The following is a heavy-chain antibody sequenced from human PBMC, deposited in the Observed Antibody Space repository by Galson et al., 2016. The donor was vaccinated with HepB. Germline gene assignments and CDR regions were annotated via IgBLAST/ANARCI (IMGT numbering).Heavy chain of an antibody. D-gene: IGHD1-1*01. CDR3: ARRGTGKNWFDP. V-gene: IGHV4-39*01. J-gene: IGHJ5*02. CDR1: GGSISGSSYY. CDR2: IYYAGRT. Sequence: SETLSLTCTVSGGSISGSSYYWGWVRQPPGKGLECIGIIYYAGRTYYNPSLKSRVTISVDTSKNQFSLNLNSVTVADTAVYYCARRGTGKNWFDPWGQETLVTVSS.